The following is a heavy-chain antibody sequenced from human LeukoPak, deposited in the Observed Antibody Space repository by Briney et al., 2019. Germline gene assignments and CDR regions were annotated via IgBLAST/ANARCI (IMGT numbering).Heavy chain of an antibody. CDR3: ARMGLVVPAAIAEDAFDI. V-gene: IGHV4-31*03. CDR1: GGSISSGGYY. Sequence: PSQTLSLTCTVSGGSISSGGYYWSWIRQHPGKGLEWIGYIYYSGSTYYNPSLKSRVTISVDTSKNQFSLKLSSVTAVDTAVYYCARMGLVVPAAIAEDAFDIWGQGTMVTVSS. CDR2: IYYSGST. J-gene: IGHJ3*02. D-gene: IGHD2-2*02.